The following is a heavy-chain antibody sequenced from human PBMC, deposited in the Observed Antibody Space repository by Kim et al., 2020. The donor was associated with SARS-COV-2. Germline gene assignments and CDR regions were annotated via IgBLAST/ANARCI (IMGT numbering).Heavy chain of an antibody. D-gene: IGHD2-15*01. J-gene: IGHJ4*02. Sequence: KDRVTISVDTSKNQFSLKLRSVTAAETAVYYCARANGRYCSGGSCFLDYWGQGTLVTVSS. CDR3: ARANGRYCSGGSCFLDY. V-gene: IGHV4-59*01.